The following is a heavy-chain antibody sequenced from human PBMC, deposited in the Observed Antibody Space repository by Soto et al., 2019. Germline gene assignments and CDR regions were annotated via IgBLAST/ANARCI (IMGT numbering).Heavy chain of an antibody. Sequence: EVQLVESGGGLVQPGESLRLSCPASGFSFTDAWMNWVRQAPGKGLEWVGRIKSKSAGGATDYAAPVKGRFTISRDDSINTLYLQMNSLRTEDTAVYYCTTDRGDMPKTTFISYWGQGTLVTVSS. V-gene: IGHV3-15*07. CDR1: GFSFTDAW. J-gene: IGHJ4*02. CDR2: IKSKSAGGAT. CDR3: TTDRGDMPKTTFISY. D-gene: IGHD1-1*01.